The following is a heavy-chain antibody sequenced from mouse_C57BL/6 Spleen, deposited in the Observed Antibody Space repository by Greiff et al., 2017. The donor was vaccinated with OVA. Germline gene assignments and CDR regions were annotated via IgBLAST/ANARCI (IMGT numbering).Heavy chain of an antibody. CDR1: GFTFTDYY. Sequence: EVQLQQSGGGLVQPGGSLSLSCAASGFTFTDYYMSWVRQPPGKALEWLGFIRNKANGYSTEYSASVKGRFTISRDNSQSIHYLQMNALRAEDSATYYCARFGYDGFDYWGQGTTLTVSS. D-gene: IGHD2-2*01. CDR2: IRNKANGYST. V-gene: IGHV7-3*01. CDR3: ARFGYDGFDY. J-gene: IGHJ2*01.